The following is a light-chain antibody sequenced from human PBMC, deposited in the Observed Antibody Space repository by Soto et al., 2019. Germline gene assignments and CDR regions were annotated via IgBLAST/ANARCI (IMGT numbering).Light chain of an antibody. V-gene: IGKV4-1*01. Sequence: DILRTRTPYSLSVSMGERATINCKSSQSILYSSNNKNYLVWYQQKPGQPPKLLIYWASTRESGVPDRFSGSGSGTDFTLTISSLQAEDVAVYYCQQYSSTPLTFCGLANAEVK. CDR1: QSILYSSNNKNY. J-gene: IGKJ4*01. CDR3: QQYSSTPLT. CDR2: WAS.